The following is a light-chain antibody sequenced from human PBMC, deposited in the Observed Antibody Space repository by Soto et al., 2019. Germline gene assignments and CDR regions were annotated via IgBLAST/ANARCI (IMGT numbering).Light chain of an antibody. CDR1: QGVSSN. V-gene: IGKV3-15*01. J-gene: IGKJ2*01. CDR3: QQYNNWPPLYT. CDR2: GAS. Sequence: EIVMTQSPATLSVSPGERATLSCRASQGVSSNLAWYQQKPGQAPRLLIYGASTRATGIPARFSGSGSGTEFTVTISSLQSEDFAVYNCQQYNNWPPLYTFGQGTKLEIK.